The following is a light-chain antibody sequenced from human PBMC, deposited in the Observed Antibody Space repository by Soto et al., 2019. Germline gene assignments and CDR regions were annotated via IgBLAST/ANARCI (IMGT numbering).Light chain of an antibody. V-gene: IGLV1-40*01. CDR1: TIGAGYD. J-gene: IGLJ2*01. CDR3: QSYDSSTVV. Sequence: QSALTQPPSVSGAPGQRVTISCTGSTIGAGYDVHWYQQVTGTAPKLLIYGNSNRPSGVPDRISGSKSGTSASLAITGLQAEDEADYYCQSYDSSTVVFGGGTKLTVL. CDR2: GNS.